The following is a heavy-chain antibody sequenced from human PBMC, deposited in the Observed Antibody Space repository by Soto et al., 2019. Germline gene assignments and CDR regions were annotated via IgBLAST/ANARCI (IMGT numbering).Heavy chain of an antibody. D-gene: IGHD2-15*01. Sequence: QLVQPGLELKEPGPSVKASSRASGGTFGTSPLAGGRQGPGQGLEWMGGIIPIFTRTNFAQKFQGRVTFSADESTRTTYMELRSLTSEDTAIYYCARDVVRSTAGDSWGQGTLVTVSS. CDR3: ARDVVRSTAGDS. J-gene: IGHJ4*02. CDR1: GGTFGTSP. CDR2: IIPIFTRT. V-gene: IGHV1-69*01.